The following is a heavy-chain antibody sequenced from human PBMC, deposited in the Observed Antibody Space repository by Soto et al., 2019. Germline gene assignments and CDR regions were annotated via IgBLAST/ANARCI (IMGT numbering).Heavy chain of an antibody. CDR1: GGSISSGGYY. Sequence: SETLSLTCTVSGGSISSGGYYWSWIRQHPGKGLEWIGYIYYSGTTYHKPSLKSRVNISIDTSKNQFPLKLSSVTAADTAVYYCARVSTYCSGGSCYFDAFDIWGQGTMVTVSS. J-gene: IGHJ3*02. V-gene: IGHV4-31*03. D-gene: IGHD2-15*01. CDR2: IYYSGTT. CDR3: ARVSTYCSGGSCYFDAFDI.